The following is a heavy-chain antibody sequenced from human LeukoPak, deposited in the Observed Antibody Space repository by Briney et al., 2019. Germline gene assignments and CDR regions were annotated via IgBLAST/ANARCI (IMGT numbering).Heavy chain of an antibody. V-gene: IGHV4-34*01. CDR2: INHSGST. J-gene: IGHJ2*01. CDR3: ARGRSLGRPYWYFDL. CDR1: GGSFSGYY. Sequence: SETLSLTYAVYGGSFSGYYWSWIRQPPGKGLEWIGEINHSGSTNYNPSLKSRVTISVDTSKNQFSLKLSSVTAADTAVYYCARGRSLGRPYWYFDLWGRGTLVTVSS.